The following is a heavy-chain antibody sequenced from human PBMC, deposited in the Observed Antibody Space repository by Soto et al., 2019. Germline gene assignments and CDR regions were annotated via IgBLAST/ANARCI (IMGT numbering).Heavy chain of an antibody. V-gene: IGHV1-69*01. CDR1: GGTFSSYA. Sequence: QVQLVQSGAEVKKPGSSVKVSCKASGGTFSSYAISWVRQAPGQGLEWMGGSIPIFGTANYAKKFQGRVSITADESTGTADMGLSSLRTEDTAVYYCARGGGVMMEDAFDIWGQGTMVSDSS. D-gene: IGHD3-16*01. CDR2: SIPIFGTA. J-gene: IGHJ3*02. CDR3: ARGGGVMMEDAFDI.